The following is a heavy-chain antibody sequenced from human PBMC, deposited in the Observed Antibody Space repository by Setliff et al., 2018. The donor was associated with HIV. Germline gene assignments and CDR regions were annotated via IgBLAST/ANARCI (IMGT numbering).Heavy chain of an antibody. Sequence: SETLSLTCAVYGGPFSDYYWSWIRQSPGKGLEWIGEINNSGNTNYNPSLKSRVTISVDASKNHFSLRLKSVTAADTAIFYCARRTSFVGGAVAGHFDYWGQGTPVTVSS. CDR3: ARRTSFVGGAVAGHFDY. D-gene: IGHD6-19*01. CDR2: INNSGNT. J-gene: IGHJ4*02. CDR1: GGPFSDYY. V-gene: IGHV4-34*01.